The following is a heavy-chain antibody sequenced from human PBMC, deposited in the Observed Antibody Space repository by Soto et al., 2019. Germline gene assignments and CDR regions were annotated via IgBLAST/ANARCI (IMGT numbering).Heavy chain of an antibody. Sequence: LETLSVTCTVSGGSISSSSYYWGWFCQPPGTGLEWIGSIYYSGSTYYNPSLKSRVTISVDTSKNQFSLKLSSVTAADTAVYYCARQFPGSGYLSLGNAFDIWGQGTMVT. CDR3: ARQFPGSGYLSLGNAFDI. J-gene: IGHJ3*02. V-gene: IGHV4-39*01. CDR1: GGSISSSSYY. D-gene: IGHD3-22*01. CDR2: IYYSGST.